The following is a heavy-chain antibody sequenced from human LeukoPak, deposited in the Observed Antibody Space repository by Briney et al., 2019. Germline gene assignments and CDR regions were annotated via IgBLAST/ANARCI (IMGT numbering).Heavy chain of an antibody. J-gene: IGHJ4*02. Sequence: SVKVSCKASGGTFSSYAISWVRQAPGQGLEWMGGIIPIFGTANYAQKFQGRVTITADESTSTAYMELSSLRSEDTAVYHCARTPPVPYGDYDGTFDYWGQGTLVTVSS. CDR3: ARTPPVPYGDYDGTFDY. CDR1: GGTFSSYA. V-gene: IGHV1-69*13. CDR2: IIPIFGTA. D-gene: IGHD4-17*01.